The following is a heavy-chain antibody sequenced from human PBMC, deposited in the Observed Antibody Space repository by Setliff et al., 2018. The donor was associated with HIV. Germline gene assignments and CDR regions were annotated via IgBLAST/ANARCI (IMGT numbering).Heavy chain of an antibody. V-gene: IGHV1-69*13. CDR3: AREGSGSHI. CDR1: GGTLSSHA. D-gene: IGHD1-26*01. CDR2: IIPIFGSA. Sequence: ASVKVSCKASGGTLSSHAISWVRQAPGQGLEWMGGIIPIFGSANHAQKFKDRVTITADESTNTVYMELSSLRSEDTAVYYCAREGSGSHIWGQGTMVTVSS. J-gene: IGHJ3*02.